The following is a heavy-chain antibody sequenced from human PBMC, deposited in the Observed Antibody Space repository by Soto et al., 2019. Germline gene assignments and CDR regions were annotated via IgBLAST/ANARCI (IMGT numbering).Heavy chain of an antibody. V-gene: IGHV3-11*06. CDR1: GFTVSDYY. CDR2: ISGSSAYK. J-gene: IGHJ3*01. CDR3: ARDRGPGGIAVGAFEV. Sequence: QVQLVESGGGLVKPGGSLRRSCAASGFTVSDYYMNWIRQAPGKGLEWVSYISGSSAYKNYADSMQGRFTVTSDNAQNALYLQMNSLTVADTSIYYCARDRGPGGIAVGAFEVWGQGTVVSGSS. D-gene: IGHD6-19*01.